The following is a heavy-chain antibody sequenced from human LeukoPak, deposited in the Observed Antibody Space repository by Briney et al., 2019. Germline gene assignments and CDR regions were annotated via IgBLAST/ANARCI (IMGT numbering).Heavy chain of an antibody. CDR2: IYHSGST. D-gene: IGHD6-13*01. CDR3: ARVVGSAAGI. CDR1: GGSISSSSYY. Sequence: SETLSLTCTVSGGSISSSSYYWGWIRQPPGKGLEWIGSIYHSGSTNYNPSLKSRVTISVDKSKNQFSLKLSSVTAADTAVYYCARVVGSAAGIWGQGTLVTVSS. V-gene: IGHV4-39*07. J-gene: IGHJ4*02.